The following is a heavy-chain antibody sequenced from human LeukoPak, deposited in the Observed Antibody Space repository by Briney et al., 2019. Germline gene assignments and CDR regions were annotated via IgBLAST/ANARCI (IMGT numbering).Heavy chain of an antibody. J-gene: IGHJ4*02. CDR3: AKDIVSTSWYLGN. V-gene: IGHV3-9*01. D-gene: IGHD2-2*01. Sequence: PGRSLRLSCAACGFTFDDYAMHWVRQAPGKGLEWVSGISWNSVSIAYADSVKGRFTISRDNAKNSLYLEMNSLRTDDTALYYLAKDIVSTSWYLGNWGQGTLVTVSS. CDR2: ISWNSVSI. CDR1: GFTFDDYA.